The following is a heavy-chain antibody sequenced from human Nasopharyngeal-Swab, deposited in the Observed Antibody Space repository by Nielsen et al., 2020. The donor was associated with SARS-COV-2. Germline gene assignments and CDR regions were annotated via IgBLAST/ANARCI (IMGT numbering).Heavy chain of an antibody. CDR2: IYYSGST. CDR3: ARDTRRGGVDY. J-gene: IGHJ4*02. V-gene: IGHV4-59*01. Sequence: SETLSLTCTVSGGFINSYYWRWIRQPPRRGLEWIGYIYYSGSTNYNPYLKNRVTISLDKSKNQFSLKLNSVTAADSAVYYCARDTRRGGVDYWGQGTLVTVSS. CDR1: GGFINSYY. D-gene: IGHD2-15*01.